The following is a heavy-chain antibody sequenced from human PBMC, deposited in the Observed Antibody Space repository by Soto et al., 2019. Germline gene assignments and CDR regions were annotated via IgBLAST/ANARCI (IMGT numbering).Heavy chain of an antibody. CDR1: GGSISSSSYY. J-gene: IGHJ3*02. D-gene: IGHD3-22*01. CDR3: ARHPRRYYYDSSGYFDAFDI. CDR2: IYYSGST. V-gene: IGHV4-39*01. Sequence: QLQLQESGPGLVKPSETLSLTCTVSGGSISSSSYYWGWIRQPPGKGLEWIGSIYYSGSTYYNPSLKSRVTISVDPSKNQFSLKLSSVTAADTAVYYCARHPRRYYYDSSGYFDAFDIWGQGTMVTVSS.